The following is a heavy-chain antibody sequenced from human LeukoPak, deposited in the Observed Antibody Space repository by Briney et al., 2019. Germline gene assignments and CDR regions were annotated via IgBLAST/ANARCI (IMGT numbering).Heavy chain of an antibody. Sequence: GGSLRLSCAASGFTFSRSAMTWVRQTPGKGLDWVSSISSSGNTYYADFVKGRFAISRDNSKNMLYLQMNSLRAEDTAVYYCVKGRISEDGLDFWGQGTLVTVSS. CDR2: ISSSGNT. CDR3: VKGRISEDGLDF. CDR1: GFTFSRSA. J-gene: IGHJ4*02. D-gene: IGHD6-13*01. V-gene: IGHV3-23*01.